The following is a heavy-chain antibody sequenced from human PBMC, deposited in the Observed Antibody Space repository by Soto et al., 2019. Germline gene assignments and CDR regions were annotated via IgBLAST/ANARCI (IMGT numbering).Heavy chain of an antibody. CDR1: GVSISSGDYY. Sequence: QVQLQESGPGLVKPSQSVSLTCTVSGVSISSGDYYWSWIRQPPGKGLEWIGYFYYSGNTNYAPSLESRLTTSIDTSRNQFSLHLMSVTAADTAIYYCARYSHFSPYYHGVDVWGQGTTGTVSS. V-gene: IGHV4-30-4*01. CDR3: ARYSHFSPYYHGVDV. D-gene: IGHD2-15*01. CDR2: FYYSGNT. J-gene: IGHJ6*02.